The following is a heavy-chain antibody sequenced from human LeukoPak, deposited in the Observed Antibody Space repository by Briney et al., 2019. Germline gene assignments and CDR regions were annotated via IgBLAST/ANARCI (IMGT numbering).Heavy chain of an antibody. CDR3: ARETYYYDSRGDAFDI. V-gene: IGHV3-21*01. D-gene: IGHD3-22*01. J-gene: IGHJ3*02. Sequence: PGGSLRLSCVASGFTFSSYWMSWVRQAPGKGLEWVSSISSSSSYIYYADSVKGRFTISRDNAKNSLYLQMNSLRAEDTAVYYCARETYYYDSRGDAFDIWGQGTMVTVSS. CDR2: ISSSSSYI. CDR1: GFTFSSYW.